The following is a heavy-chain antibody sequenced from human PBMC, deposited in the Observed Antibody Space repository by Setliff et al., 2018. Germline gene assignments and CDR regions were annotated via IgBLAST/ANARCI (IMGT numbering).Heavy chain of an antibody. CDR2: IDPTGGLT. CDR3: ARDRFYNSWSGTSITAPHDAFDI. V-gene: IGHV1-46*03. D-gene: IGHD3-3*01. J-gene: IGHJ3*02. Sequence: ASVKVSCKASGYTLTKYYMPRVRQAPGQGLEWRGIIDPTGGLTRYAQKFQGRVTMTRDTSTSTVYLEVSSLRSEDTAVYFCARDRFYNSWSGTSITAPHDAFDIWGQGTMVTVSS. CDR1: GYTLTKYY.